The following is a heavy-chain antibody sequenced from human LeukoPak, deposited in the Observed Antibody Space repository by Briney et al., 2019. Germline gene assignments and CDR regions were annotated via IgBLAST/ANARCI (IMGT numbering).Heavy chain of an antibody. CDR3: ARDPSVDTAIGRLYYYYYGMDV. Sequence: GGSLRLSCAASGFTFSSYAMHWVRQAPGKGLEWVAVISYDGSNKYYADSVKGRFTISRDNSKNTLYLQMNSLRAEDTAVYYCARDPSVDTAIGRLYYYYYGMDVWGQGTTVTVSS. CDR2: ISYDGSNK. D-gene: IGHD5-18*01. J-gene: IGHJ6*02. V-gene: IGHV3-30-3*01. CDR1: GFTFSSYA.